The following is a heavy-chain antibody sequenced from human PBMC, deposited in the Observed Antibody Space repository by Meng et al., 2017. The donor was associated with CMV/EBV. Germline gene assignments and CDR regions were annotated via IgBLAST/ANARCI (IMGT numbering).Heavy chain of an antibody. V-gene: IGHV1-18*01. CDR2: ISAYNGNT. J-gene: IGHJ4*02. D-gene: IGHD3-3*01. CDR3: ARDVYDFWSGGDY. Sequence: QVQLVQSGAEVXXXXXSXKVXXKASGYTFTSYGISWVRQAPGQGLEWMGWISAYNGNTNYAQKLQGRVTMTTDTSTSTAYMELRSLRSDDTAVYYCARDVYDFWSGGDYWGQGTLVTVSS. CDR1: GYTFTSYG.